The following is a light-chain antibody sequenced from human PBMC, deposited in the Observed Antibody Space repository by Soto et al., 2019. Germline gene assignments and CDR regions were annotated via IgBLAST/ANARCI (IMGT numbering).Light chain of an antibody. Sequence: DIQMTQSPTSLSASVGDRVTITCRASQDIRNFVAWYQQKPGKAPKLRIYAASTLQSWVPSRFSGRGSGTDFTLTLNSLQPEDVATYSCQKYSSVPVFGPGTKVEIK. J-gene: IGKJ3*01. CDR3: QKYSSVPV. CDR2: AAS. CDR1: QDIRNF. V-gene: IGKV1-27*01.